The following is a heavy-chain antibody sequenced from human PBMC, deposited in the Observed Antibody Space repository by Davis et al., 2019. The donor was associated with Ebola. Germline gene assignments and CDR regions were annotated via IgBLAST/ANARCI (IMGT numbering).Heavy chain of an antibody. D-gene: IGHD6-25*01. CDR3: ARGGGYGGYGMDV. CDR1: GVSFSGYY. V-gene: IGHV4-34*01. J-gene: IGHJ6*02. CDR2: INHSGRT. Sequence: MPSETLSLTCAVYGVSFSGYYWNWIRQPPATGLSCIGEINHSGRTNYNPSLKSRVTMSVDTSKNQFSLRVRSVTAADTAVYYCARGGGYGGYGMDVWGQGTTVTVSS.